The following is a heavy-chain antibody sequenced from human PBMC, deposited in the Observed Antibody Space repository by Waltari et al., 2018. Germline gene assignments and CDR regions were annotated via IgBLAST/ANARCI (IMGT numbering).Heavy chain of an antibody. V-gene: IGHV4-38-2*01. CDR3: ARGTYYYDSSGYFYAFDI. CDR1: GYSIRSGDY. D-gene: IGHD3-22*01. CDR2: IYHSGST. Sequence: QVHLQESGPGLVKPAETLSLTCAVSGYSIRSGDYWGWIRQPRGKGLEWIGSIYHSGSTYYNPSLKSRVTISVDTSKNQFSLKLSSVTAADTAVYYCARGTYYYDSSGYFYAFDIWGQGTMVTVSS. J-gene: IGHJ3*02.